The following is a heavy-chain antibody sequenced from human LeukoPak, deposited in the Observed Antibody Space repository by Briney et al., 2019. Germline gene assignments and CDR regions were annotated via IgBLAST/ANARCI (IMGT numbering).Heavy chain of an antibody. D-gene: IGHD2-15*01. CDR1: GFTLSLYG. Sequence: PGGSLRLSCEASGFTLSLYGMHWVRQAPGKGLEWVATLWYEGTNKYYADSVKGRFTISRDNSKNTVYLEMNSLSVDDTAVYFCWKGYLLPVLWPWGQGNLVTVSS. V-gene: IGHV3-33*06. J-gene: IGHJ4*02. CDR3: WKGYLLPVLWP. CDR2: LWYEGTNK.